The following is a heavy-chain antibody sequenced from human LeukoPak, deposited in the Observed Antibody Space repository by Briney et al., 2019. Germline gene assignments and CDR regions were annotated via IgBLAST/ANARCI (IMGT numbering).Heavy chain of an antibody. J-gene: IGHJ5*02. Sequence: GSLRLSCAVSGFTFTDYGMNWVRQAPGKGLEWVSSISSSSSYIYYADSVKGRFTISRDNAKNSLYLQMNSLRAEDTAVYYCARGAPVPAAYNWFDPWGQGTLVTVSS. CDR1: GFTFTDYG. V-gene: IGHV3-21*01. CDR2: ISSSSSYI. CDR3: ARGAPVPAAYNWFDP. D-gene: IGHD2-2*01.